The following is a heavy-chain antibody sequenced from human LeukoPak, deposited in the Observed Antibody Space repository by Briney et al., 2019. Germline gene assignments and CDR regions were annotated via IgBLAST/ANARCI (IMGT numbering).Heavy chain of an antibody. D-gene: IGHD2-2*01. V-gene: IGHV4-34*01. CDR2: INHSGSS. J-gene: IGHJ4*02. CDR1: GESFSGYY. Sequence: PSETLSLTCAVYGESFSGYYWNWIRQSPERGLEWIGEINHSGSSNYNPSLKSRVTISVDASKNQFSPKLNSVTAADTAVYYCARTYCSSTTCYAPFDYWGQGTLVAVSS. CDR3: ARTYCSSTTCYAPFDY.